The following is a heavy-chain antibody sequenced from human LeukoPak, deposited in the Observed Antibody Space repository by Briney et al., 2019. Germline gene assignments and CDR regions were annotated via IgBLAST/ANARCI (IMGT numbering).Heavy chain of an antibody. CDR1: GFTVNNNY. CDR2: LYSNSIT. CDR3: AKDQRWESPHYLDS. Sequence: GGSLRLSCAASGFTVNNNYMTWVRQAPGKGLEWVSVLYSNSITYYADSVKGRFTISRDSSKNTLYLQMNSLRAEDTAVYYCAKDQRWESPHYLDSWGQGTLVTVSS. D-gene: IGHD1-26*01. J-gene: IGHJ4*02. V-gene: IGHV3-53*01.